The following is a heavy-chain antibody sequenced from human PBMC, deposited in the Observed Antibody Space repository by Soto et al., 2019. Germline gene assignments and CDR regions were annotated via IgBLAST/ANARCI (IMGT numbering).Heavy chain of an antibody. CDR2: ISVSDAFI. Sequence: EVQLLESGGDLVQPGGSLRLSCAASGFNVGAFAVNWVRQAPGKGLEWVSGISVSDAFIYYADSVRGRFSISRDASENILYLQMNSLRVDDTALYYCTRETVASITGLDYWGPGTLVTVSS. CDR3: TRETVASITGLDY. D-gene: IGHD1-20*01. J-gene: IGHJ4*02. V-gene: IGHV3-23*01. CDR1: GFNVGAFA.